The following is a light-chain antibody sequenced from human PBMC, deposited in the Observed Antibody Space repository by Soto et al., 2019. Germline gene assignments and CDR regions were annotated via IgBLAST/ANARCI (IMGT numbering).Light chain of an antibody. CDR3: QSSDSSLSGVV. V-gene: IGLV1-40*01. Sequence: QSVLTQPPSVSGAPGQRGTISCTGSSSNIGAGYDVHWYQQLPGTAPKLLISGNSNRPSGVPDRFSGSKSGTSASLAITGLQAEDEADYYCQSSDSSLSGVVFGGGTQLTVL. CDR1: SSNIGAGYD. J-gene: IGLJ2*01. CDR2: GNS.